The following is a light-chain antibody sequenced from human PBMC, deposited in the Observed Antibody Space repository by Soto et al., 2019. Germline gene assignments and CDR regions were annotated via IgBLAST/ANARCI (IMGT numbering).Light chain of an antibody. Sequence: QSVLTQPPSASVTPGQRVTISCSGANSNIGRNFVYWYQQLPGTAPKLLIYRNDYRPSGVPDRFSGSKSGTSASLAISGLRSEDEADYYCTAWDDSLSGLVFGTGTKVTVL. CDR1: NSNIGRNF. J-gene: IGLJ1*01. CDR2: RND. V-gene: IGLV1-47*01. CDR3: TAWDDSLSGLV.